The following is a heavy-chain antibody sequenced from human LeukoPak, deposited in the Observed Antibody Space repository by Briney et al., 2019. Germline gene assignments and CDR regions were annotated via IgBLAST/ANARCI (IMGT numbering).Heavy chain of an antibody. CDR3: ARAGSDGYYFDY. Sequence: GGSLRLSCAASGFTFSSYSTNWVRQAPGKGLEWVSSISSSSSYIYYADSVKGRFTISRDNAKNSLYLQMNSLRAEDTAVYYCARAGSDGYYFDYWGQGTLVTVSS. V-gene: IGHV3-21*01. CDR2: ISSSSSYI. CDR1: GFTFSSYS. J-gene: IGHJ4*02.